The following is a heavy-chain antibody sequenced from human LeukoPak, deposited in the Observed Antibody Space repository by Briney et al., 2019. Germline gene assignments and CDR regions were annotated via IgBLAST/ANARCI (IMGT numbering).Heavy chain of an antibody. V-gene: IGHV3-74*01. Sequence: GGSLRLSCVASAFTFNNYWMHWVRQAPGKGLVWVSRINTDGSSTSYADSVKGRFTISRDNAKNTLYLQMNSLRAEDTAVYYCARDVRITMVRGVSLGNYYYYMDVWGKGTTVTVSS. D-gene: IGHD3-10*01. CDR1: AFTFNNYW. J-gene: IGHJ6*03. CDR3: ARDVRITMVRGVSLGNYYYYMDV. CDR2: INTDGSST.